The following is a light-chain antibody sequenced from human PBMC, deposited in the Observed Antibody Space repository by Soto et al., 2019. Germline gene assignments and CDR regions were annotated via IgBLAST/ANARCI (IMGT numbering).Light chain of an antibody. CDR1: SSDVGLYNL. CDR3: CSYVGSSILM. CDR2: EVN. Sequence: QSVLTQPASVSGSPGQSITISCTGTSSDVGLYNLVSSYQQLPGKAPKLIIYEVNERPSGISDRFSGSKSGNTASLTISGLQDEDEADYYCCSYVGSSILMFGGGTQLTVL. V-gene: IGLV2-23*02. J-gene: IGLJ3*02.